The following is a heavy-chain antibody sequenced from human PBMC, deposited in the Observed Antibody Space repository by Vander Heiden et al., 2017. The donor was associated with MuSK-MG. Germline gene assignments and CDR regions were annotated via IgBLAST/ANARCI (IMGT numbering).Heavy chain of an antibody. D-gene: IGHD1-1*01. CDR1: GGSLRNIGYY. J-gene: IGHJ6*03. V-gene: IGHV4-39*01. CDR3: ARRGLERPAHYYYMDG. Sequence: QLQLQESGPGLVKPSETLSLTCTVPGGSLRNIGYYWGWIRQHPGTGPEGITSFFYTGTTFYNRPLKSRATIAVDTSRNQFSLKLTSLPAADTAVYYCARRGLERPAHYYYMDGWGKGATGNVA. CDR2: FFYTGTT.